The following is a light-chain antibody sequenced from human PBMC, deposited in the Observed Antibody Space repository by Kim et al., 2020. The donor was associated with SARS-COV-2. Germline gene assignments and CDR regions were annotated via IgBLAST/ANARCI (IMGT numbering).Light chain of an antibody. CDR2: DVS. CDR3: SSYTSSSTPLV. J-gene: IGLJ2*01. V-gene: IGLV2-14*01. CDR1: SSDVGGYNY. Sequence: QSVLTQPASVSGSPGQSITISCTGTSSDVGGYNYVSWYQQHPGKAPKLMIYDVSKRPSGVSNRFSGSKSGNTAFLTISGLQAEDEADYYCSSYTSSSTPLVFGGGTQLTVL.